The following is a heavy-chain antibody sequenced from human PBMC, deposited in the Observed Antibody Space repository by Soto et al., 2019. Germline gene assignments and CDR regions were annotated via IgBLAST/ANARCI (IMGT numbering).Heavy chain of an antibody. J-gene: IGHJ1*01. CDR3: TRDPAPYSSSWYGYFQH. CDR1: GFTFGDYA. V-gene: IGHV3-49*03. CDR2: IRSKSYGGTT. D-gene: IGHD6-13*01. Sequence: GGSLRLSCTASGFTFGDYAMSWFRQAPGKGMEWVGFIRSKSYGGTTEFAASVKGRFTISRDDSKSIAYLQMNSLKTEDTAVYYCTRDPAPYSSSWYGYFQHWGQGTLVTVSS.